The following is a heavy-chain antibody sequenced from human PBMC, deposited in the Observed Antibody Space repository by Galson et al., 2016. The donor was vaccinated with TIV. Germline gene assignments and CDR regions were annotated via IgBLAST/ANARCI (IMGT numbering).Heavy chain of an antibody. J-gene: IGHJ4*02. D-gene: IGHD3-22*01. V-gene: IGHV3-21*01. Sequence: SLRLSCAASGFSFSTYSMNWVRQAPGKGLEWVSSISSGSSQFYADSVEGRFAISRDNSKNTLYLQMNSLGAEDTALYYCAKSGDSRSIDYWGQGTLVTVSS. CDR1: GFSFSTYS. CDR2: ISSGSSQ. CDR3: AKSGDSRSIDY.